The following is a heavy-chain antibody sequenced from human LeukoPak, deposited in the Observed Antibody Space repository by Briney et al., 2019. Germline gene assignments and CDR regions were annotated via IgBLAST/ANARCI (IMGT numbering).Heavy chain of an antibody. D-gene: IGHD2-2*01. CDR2: IYSGGNT. Sequence: GGSLRLSCAASGFTVSINYMSWACQAPGKGLEWVSVIYSGGNTYYADSVKGRFTISRDNSKNTVYLQMNSLRAEDTAVYYCARGETSSYDYWGQGTLVTVSS. V-gene: IGHV3-53*01. CDR1: GFTVSINY. CDR3: ARGETSSYDY. J-gene: IGHJ4*02.